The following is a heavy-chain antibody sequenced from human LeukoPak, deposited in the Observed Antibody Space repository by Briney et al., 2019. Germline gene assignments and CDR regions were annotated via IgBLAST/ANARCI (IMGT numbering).Heavy chain of an antibody. D-gene: IGHD6-13*01. CDR2: ISGSGGST. Sequence: GGSLRPSCAASGFTFSSYAMSWVRQAPGKGLEWVSAISGSGGSTYYADPVKGRFTISRDNSKNTLYLQMNGLRAEDTAVYYCAKDHRPGIAAAGTGGFDYWGQGTLVTVSS. CDR1: GFTFSSYA. J-gene: IGHJ4*02. V-gene: IGHV3-23*01. CDR3: AKDHRPGIAAAGTGGFDY.